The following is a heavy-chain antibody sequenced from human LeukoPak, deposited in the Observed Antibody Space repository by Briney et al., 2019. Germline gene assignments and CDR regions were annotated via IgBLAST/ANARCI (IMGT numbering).Heavy chain of an antibody. J-gene: IGHJ6*04. CDR3: AKARGICGGDCYSNRYGMDV. V-gene: IGHV3-23*01. CDR1: GFTFSCYA. Sequence: GGSLRLSCAASGFTFSCYAMSWVRQAPGKGLEWVSAISGSGGSRYYADSVKVRFTFSRDNSKNTLYLQMNSLRAEDKAVYYCAKARGICGGDCYSNRYGMDVWGKGTTVTVSS. CDR2: ISGSGGSR. D-gene: IGHD2-21*02.